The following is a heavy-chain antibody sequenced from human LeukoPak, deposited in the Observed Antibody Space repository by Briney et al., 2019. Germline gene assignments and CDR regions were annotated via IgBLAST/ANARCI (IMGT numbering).Heavy chain of an antibody. CDR1: GYTFTSYD. J-gene: IGHJ6*03. V-gene: IGHV1-8*01. CDR3: ARGGRYFDWLPNYYYYYYMDV. CDR2: MNPNSGNT. Sequence: GASVKVSCKASGYTFTSYDINWVRQATGQGLEWMGWMNPNSGNTGYAQKFQGRVTMTRNTSISTAYMELSSLRSEDTAVYYCARGGRYFDWLPNYYYYYYMDVWGKGTTVTISS. D-gene: IGHD3-9*01.